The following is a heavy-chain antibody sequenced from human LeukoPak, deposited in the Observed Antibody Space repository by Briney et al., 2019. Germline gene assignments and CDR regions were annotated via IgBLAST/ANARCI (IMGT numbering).Heavy chain of an antibody. CDR2: IYHSGST. D-gene: IGHD3-10*01. Sequence: SQTLSLTCAVSGGSISSGGYSWSWIRQPPGKGLEWIGYIYHSGSTYYNPSLKSRVTISVDRSKNQFSLKLSSVTAADTAVYYCARGVLSGSYYRKETSLPYYFDYWGQGTLVTVSS. CDR1: GGSISSGGYS. CDR3: ARGVLSGSYYRKETSLPYYFDY. V-gene: IGHV4-30-2*01. J-gene: IGHJ4*02.